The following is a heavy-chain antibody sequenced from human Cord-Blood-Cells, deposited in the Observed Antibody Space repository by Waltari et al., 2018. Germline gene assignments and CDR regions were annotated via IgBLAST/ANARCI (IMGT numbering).Heavy chain of an antibody. V-gene: IGHV1-69*01. D-gene: IGHD7-27*01. Sequence: QVQLVQSGAEVKKPGAAVKVSCKASGSTFSSYAISWVRQAPGQGLEWMGGIIPIFGTANYARRFQGRVTITADESTSTAYMELSSLRSEDTAVYYCARAGEIWGSKRDAFDIWGQGTMVTVSS. CDR3: ARAGEIWGSKRDAFDI. CDR1: GSTFSSYA. CDR2: IIPIFGTA. J-gene: IGHJ3*02.